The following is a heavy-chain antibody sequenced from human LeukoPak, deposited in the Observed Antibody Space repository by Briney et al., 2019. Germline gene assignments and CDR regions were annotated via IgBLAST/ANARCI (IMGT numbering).Heavy chain of an antibody. CDR1: GFTFSGYW. Sequence: GGSLRLSCAASGFTFSGYWMHWVRQAPGKGLVWVSRLNSDESNTRYADSVRGRFTISRDNARNTLYLQMNSLRAEDTAVYYCAREGITAGVTLDYWGQGTLVTVSS. J-gene: IGHJ4*02. CDR3: AREGITAGVTLDY. D-gene: IGHD5-18*01. CDR2: LNSDESNT. V-gene: IGHV3-74*01.